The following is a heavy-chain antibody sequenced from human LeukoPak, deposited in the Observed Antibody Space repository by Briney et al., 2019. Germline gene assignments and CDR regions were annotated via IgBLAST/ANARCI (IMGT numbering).Heavy chain of an antibody. CDR1: GFTFSSYA. D-gene: IGHD3-9*01. V-gene: IGHV3-23*01. Sequence: GGSLRLSCAASGFTFSSYAMNWVRQAPEKGLEWVSGISGSGGSTYYADSVKGRFTISRDNAKNSLYLEMNSLRVEDTALYYCTNGDILTGYNHWGQGTLVAVSS. J-gene: IGHJ4*02. CDR2: ISGSGGST. CDR3: TNGDILTGYNH.